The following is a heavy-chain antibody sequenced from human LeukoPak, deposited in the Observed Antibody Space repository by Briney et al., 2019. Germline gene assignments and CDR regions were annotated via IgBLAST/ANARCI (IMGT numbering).Heavy chain of an antibody. CDR2: IIPIFGTA. V-gene: IGHV1-69*05. CDR3: ARDSPYRRDGYNFIAFDI. J-gene: IGHJ3*02. D-gene: IGHD5-24*01. Sequence: SVKVSCKASGGTFSSYAISWVRQAPGQGLEWMGRIIPIFGTANYAQKFQGRVTITTDESTSTAYMELSSLRSEDTAVYYCARDSPYRRDGYNFIAFDIWGQGRMVTVSS. CDR1: GGTFSSYA.